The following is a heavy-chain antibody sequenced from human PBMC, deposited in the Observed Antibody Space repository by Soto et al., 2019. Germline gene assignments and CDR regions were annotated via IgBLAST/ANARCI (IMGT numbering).Heavy chain of an antibody. D-gene: IGHD2-21*01. V-gene: IGHV4-61*01. J-gene: IGHJ4*02. CDR3: TRGGDAYKNGH. CDR2: IHYSGST. CDR1: GGSVNNGTYH. Sequence: SQTLSLTCTVPGGSVNNGTYHWSWIRQPPGKGLEWIGFIHYSGSTNYNPSLKSRVTMSVDTSKNQLSLKLTSVNAADTAVYYCTRGGDAYKNGHWGQGTLVTVSS.